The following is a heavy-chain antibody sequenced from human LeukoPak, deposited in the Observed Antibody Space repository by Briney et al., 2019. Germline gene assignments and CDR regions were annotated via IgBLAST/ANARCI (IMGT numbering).Heavy chain of an antibody. D-gene: IGHD4-11*01. CDR2: IYTSGST. CDR1: GGSISSGSYY. Sequence: SQTLSLTCTVSGGSISSGSYYWSWIRQPAGTGLEWIGRIYTSGSTNYNPSLKSRVTISVDTSKNQFSLKLSSVTAADTAVYYCARSKVAVTLFDYWGQGTLVTVSS. J-gene: IGHJ4*02. CDR3: ARSKVAVTLFDY. V-gene: IGHV4-61*02.